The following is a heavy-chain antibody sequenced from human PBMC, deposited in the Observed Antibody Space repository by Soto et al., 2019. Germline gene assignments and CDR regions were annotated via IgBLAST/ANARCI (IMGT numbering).Heavy chain of an antibody. D-gene: IGHD1-26*01. CDR3: RMTNIVGATPSEHWGFKIDY. Sequence: QVPLVQSGAEVKKPGASVKVSCKASGYTFTSYAMHWVRQAPGQRLEWMGWINAGNGNTKYSQKFQGRVTITRDTSASTAYMELSSLRSEDTAVYYCRMTNIVGATPSEHWGFKIDYWGQGTLVTVSS. J-gene: IGHJ4*02. CDR1: GYTFTSYA. CDR2: INAGNGNT. V-gene: IGHV1-3*01.